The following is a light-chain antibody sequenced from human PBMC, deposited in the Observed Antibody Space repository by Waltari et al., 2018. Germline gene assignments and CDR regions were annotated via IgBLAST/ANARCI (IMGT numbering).Light chain of an antibody. Sequence: QSALTQPASVSGSPGQSITISCTGTSSDSCGYNYASWYQQHPGKAPKLMIYEVSNRPSGVSNRFSGSKSGNTASLTISGLQAEDEADYYCSSYTSSSTLGVFGGGTKLTVL. CDR2: EVS. CDR3: SSYTSSSTLGV. CDR1: SSDSCGYNY. J-gene: IGLJ2*01. V-gene: IGLV2-14*01.